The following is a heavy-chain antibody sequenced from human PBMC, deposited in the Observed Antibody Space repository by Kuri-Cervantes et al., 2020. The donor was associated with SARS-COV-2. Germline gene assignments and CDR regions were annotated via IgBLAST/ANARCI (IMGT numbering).Heavy chain of an antibody. CDR3: ARPGRAAISGLPYGMDV. D-gene: IGHD3-3*01. CDR1: GYSFTSYW. J-gene: IGHJ6*02. CDR2: IYPGDSDT. V-gene: IGHV5-51*01. Sequence: GGSLRLSCKGSGYSFTSYWIGWVRQMPGKGLEWMGIIYPGDSDTRYSPSFQGQVTISADKSISTAYLQWSSLKASDTAMYYCARPGRAAISGLPYGMDVWGQGTAVTVSS.